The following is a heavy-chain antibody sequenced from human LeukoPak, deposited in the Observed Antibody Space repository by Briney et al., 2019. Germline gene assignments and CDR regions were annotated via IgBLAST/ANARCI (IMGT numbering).Heavy chain of an antibody. CDR3: ARKGYSGFQNYYMDL. Sequence: GSLRLSCAASGYTFSSYGMHWVRQVPGKGLEWVALIWYDGGIQYYSDSVKGRLTISRDNSESTLYLQMNSLRDEDTAVYYCARKGYSGFQNYYMDLWGKGTTVTVSS. J-gene: IGHJ6*03. CDR1: GYTFSSYG. CDR2: IWYDGGIQ. V-gene: IGHV3-33*01. D-gene: IGHD5-12*01.